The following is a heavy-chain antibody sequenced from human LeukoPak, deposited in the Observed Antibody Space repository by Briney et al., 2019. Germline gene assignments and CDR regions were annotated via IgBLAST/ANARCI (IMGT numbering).Heavy chain of an antibody. Sequence: WASVKVSCKASGYTFTRNTINWVRQAPGQGLEWMGWVNTNTGNPTYAQGFTGRFVFSSDTSVSTAYLQIGSLKAEDTAVYYCARDLPRYSSGWLGAHSGYYYGMDVWGQGTTVTVSS. J-gene: IGHJ6*02. CDR1: GYTFTRNT. CDR2: VNTNTGNP. D-gene: IGHD6-19*01. V-gene: IGHV7-4-1*01. CDR3: ARDLPRYSSGWLGAHSGYYYGMDV.